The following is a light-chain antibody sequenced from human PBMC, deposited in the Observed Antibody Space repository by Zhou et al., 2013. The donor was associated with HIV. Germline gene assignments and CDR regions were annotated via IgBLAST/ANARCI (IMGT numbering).Light chain of an antibody. CDR2: GAS. CDR3: QQDNFSPYT. V-gene: IGKV3-20*01. CDR1: QSVNTDN. J-gene: IGKJ2*01. Sequence: EIVLTQSPDTLSLSPGEGATLSCRASQSVNTDNVAWYQQKPGQAPRLLIYGASSRATGIPDRFSGSGSGTDFTLTITRLEPEDFAVYYCQQDNFSPYTFGQGTKLEIK.